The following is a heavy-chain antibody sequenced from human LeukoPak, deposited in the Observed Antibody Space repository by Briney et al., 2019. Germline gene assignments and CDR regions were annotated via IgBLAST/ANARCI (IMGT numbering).Heavy chain of an antibody. J-gene: IGHJ6*03. D-gene: IGHD1-26*01. V-gene: IGHV4-39*01. CDR3: ARAVGATPPYYMDV. CDR1: GGSISSSSYY. Sequence: SSETLSLTCTVSGGSISSSSYYWGWIRQPPGKGLEWIGSIYYSGSTYYNPSLKSRVTISVDTSKNQFSLKLSSVTAVDTAVYYCARAVGATPPYYMDVWGKGTTVTVSS. CDR2: IYYSGST.